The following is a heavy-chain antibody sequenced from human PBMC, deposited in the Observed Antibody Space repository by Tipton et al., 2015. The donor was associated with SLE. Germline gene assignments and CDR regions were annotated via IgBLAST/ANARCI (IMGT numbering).Heavy chain of an antibody. Sequence: TLSLTCTVSGGSISSHYWGWIRQPPGKGLEWIGYIYYSGSTNYNPSLKSRVTISVDTSKNQFSLKLSSVTAAGTAVYYCAGAWQGYCSGGTCYVLDYWGQGTLVTVSS. CDR3: AGAWQGYCSGGTCYVLDY. CDR2: IYYSGST. D-gene: IGHD2-15*01. J-gene: IGHJ4*02. V-gene: IGHV4-59*11. CDR1: GGSISSHY.